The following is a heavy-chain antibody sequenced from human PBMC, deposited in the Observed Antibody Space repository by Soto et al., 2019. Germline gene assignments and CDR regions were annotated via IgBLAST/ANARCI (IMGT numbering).Heavy chain of an antibody. V-gene: IGHV4-59*01. CDR3: ARFSQDGYNYYFDY. CDR2: IYYSGST. D-gene: IGHD5-12*01. J-gene: IGHJ4*02. Sequence: QVQLQESGPGLVKPSETLSLTCTVSGGSISSYYWSWIRQPPGKGLEWIGYIYYSGSTNYNPSLKSRVTTSVDTSKNQFSLKLSSVTAADTAVYYCARFSQDGYNYYFDYWGQGTLVTVSS. CDR1: GGSISSYY.